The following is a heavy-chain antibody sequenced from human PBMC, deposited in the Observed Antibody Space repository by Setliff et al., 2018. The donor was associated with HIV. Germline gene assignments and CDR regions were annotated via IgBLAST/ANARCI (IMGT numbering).Heavy chain of an antibody. Sequence: ASVKVSCKASGYTFTDYYIHWVRQAPGQGLEWMGWINPDTGGTNSAQRFQGRVTMTRNMSITTAYMGLSSLKSDDTAMYYCSRNVPGRVPRRVGFDPWGQGTLVTVSS. CDR2: INPDTGGT. V-gene: IGHV1-2*02. CDR3: SRNVPGRVPRRVGFDP. CDR1: GYTFTDYY. J-gene: IGHJ5*02. D-gene: IGHD2-15*01.